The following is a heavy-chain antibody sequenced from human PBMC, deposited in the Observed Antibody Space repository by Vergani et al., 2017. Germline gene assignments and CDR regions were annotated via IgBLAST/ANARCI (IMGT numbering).Heavy chain of an antibody. D-gene: IGHD6-13*01. CDR1: GGSISSSSYY. CDR3: AGSSSWSPGDY. V-gene: IGHV4-39*01. Sequence: QLQLQESGPGLVKPSETLSLTCTVSGGSISSSSYYWGWIRQPPGKGLEWIGSIYYSGSTYYNPSLKSRVTISVDTSKNQFSLKLSSVTAADTAVYYCAGSSSWSPGDYWGQGTLVTVSS. CDR2: IYYSGST. J-gene: IGHJ4*02.